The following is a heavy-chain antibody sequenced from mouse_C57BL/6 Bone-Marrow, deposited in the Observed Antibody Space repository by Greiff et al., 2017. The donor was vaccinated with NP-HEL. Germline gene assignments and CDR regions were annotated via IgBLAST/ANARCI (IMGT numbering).Heavy chain of an antibody. V-gene: IGHV1-15*01. Sequence: VQLQQSGAELVRPGASVTLSCKASGYTFTGYEMHWVKQTPVHGLEWIGAIDPETGGTAYNQKFKGKAILTADKSSSTAYMELRSLTSEDSAVYYCTRPIYYDYDGFAYWGQGTLVTVSA. CDR2: IDPETGGT. J-gene: IGHJ3*01. CDR1: GYTFTGYE. D-gene: IGHD2-4*01. CDR3: TRPIYYDYDGFAY.